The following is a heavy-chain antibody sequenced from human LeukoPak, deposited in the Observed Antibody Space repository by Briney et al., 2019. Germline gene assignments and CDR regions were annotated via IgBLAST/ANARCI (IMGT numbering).Heavy chain of an antibody. D-gene: IGHD6-6*01. CDR1: GGSISSSSYY. CDR3: ARTLSSIAARLFDY. Sequence: ETLSLTCTVSGGSISSSSYYWGWIRQPPGKGLEWIGSIYYSGSTYYNPSLKSRVTISVDTSKNQFSLKLSSVTAADTAVYYCARTLSSIAARLFDYWGQGTLVTVSS. CDR2: IYYSGST. J-gene: IGHJ4*02. V-gene: IGHV4-39*07.